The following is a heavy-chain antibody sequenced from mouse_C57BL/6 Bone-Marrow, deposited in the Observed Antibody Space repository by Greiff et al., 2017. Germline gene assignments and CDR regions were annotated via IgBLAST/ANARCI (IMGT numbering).Heavy chain of an antibody. CDR1: GYSITSDY. D-gene: IGHD1-1*01. J-gene: IGHJ1*03. V-gene: IGHV3-8*01. CDR2: ISYSGST. Sequence: EVKLQESGPGLAKPSQTLSLTCSVTGYSITSDYWNWIRKFPGNKLEYMGYISYSGSTYSNPSLKSRIPLPRDTSKNQYYLQLNSGTTEDTATYYCARYHYYGSSYDYWYFDVWGTGTTVTVSS. CDR3: ARYHYYGSSYDYWYFDV.